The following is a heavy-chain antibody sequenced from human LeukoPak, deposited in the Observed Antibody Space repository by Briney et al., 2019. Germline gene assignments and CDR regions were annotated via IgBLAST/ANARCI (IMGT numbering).Heavy chain of an antibody. J-gene: IGHJ4*02. Sequence: GRSLRLSCAASGFTFSIYGMHWVRQAPGKGLEWVALIWFDGTKKYYADSVKGRFTISRDNSKNTLYLQMNSLRAEDTAVYYCARDSAYYFDYWGQGTLVTVSS. CDR2: IWFDGTKK. CDR1: GFTFSIYG. V-gene: IGHV3-33*01. CDR3: ARDSAYYFDY.